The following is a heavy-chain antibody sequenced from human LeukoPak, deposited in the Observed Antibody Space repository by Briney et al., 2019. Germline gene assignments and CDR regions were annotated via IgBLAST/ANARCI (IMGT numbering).Heavy chain of an antibody. D-gene: IGHD1-26*01. CDR1: GFIFSDYW. CDR3: SGSYSY. CDR2: IKVDGIEK. V-gene: IGHV3-7*02. Sequence: GGSLRLSCVASGFIFSDYWMSWVRQAPGKGPEWVANIKVDGIEKHYADSVKGRFSISRDNAKNSLYLQMNSLRAEDTAVYYCSGSYSYWGQGTLVTVSS. J-gene: IGHJ4*02.